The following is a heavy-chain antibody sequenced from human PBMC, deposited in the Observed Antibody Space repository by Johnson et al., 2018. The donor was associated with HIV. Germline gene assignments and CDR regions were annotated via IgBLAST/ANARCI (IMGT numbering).Heavy chain of an antibody. J-gene: IGHJ3*02. V-gene: IGHV3-30*02. D-gene: IGHD3-22*01. CDR2: IRYDGSNK. Sequence: QVQLVESGGGVVQPGRSLRISCAASGFTFSSYGMHWVRQAPGKGLEWVAFIRYDGSNKYYADSVKGRFTISRDNSKNTLYLQMNSLRAEDTAVYYCAKGSSSGYYSLADAFDIWGQGTMVTVSS. CDR3: AKGSSSGYYSLADAFDI. CDR1: GFTFSSYG.